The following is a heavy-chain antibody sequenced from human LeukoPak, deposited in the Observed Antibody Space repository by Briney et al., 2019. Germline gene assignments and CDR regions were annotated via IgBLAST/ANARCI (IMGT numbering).Heavy chain of an antibody. V-gene: IGHV1-46*03. D-gene: IGHD6-19*01. CDR2: INPSGGST. CDR3: TRASVAGRRFDY. Sequence: ASVKVSCKASGYTFTSYYMHWVRQAPGQGLEWMGIINPSGGSTTYAQKFQGRVTMTRDTSTGTVYMELSSLRSEDTAVYYCTRASVAGRRFDYWAREPWSPSPQ. CDR1: GYTFTSYY. J-gene: IGHJ4*02.